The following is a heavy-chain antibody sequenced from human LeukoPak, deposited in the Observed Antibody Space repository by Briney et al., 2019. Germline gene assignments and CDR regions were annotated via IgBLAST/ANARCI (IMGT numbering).Heavy chain of an antibody. CDR1: GFIFSTYS. J-gene: IGHJ4*02. V-gene: IGHV3-7*05. Sequence: PGGSLRLSCGASGFIFSTYSMTWVRQAPGKGLEWVAKIKEDGSEKHYVDSLKGRFTISRDNAKNSLYLQMHSLRAEDTAVYYCVGGGGTFVYWGEGNLVNVSS. CDR3: VGGGGTFVY. D-gene: IGHD1-1*01. CDR2: IKEDGSEK.